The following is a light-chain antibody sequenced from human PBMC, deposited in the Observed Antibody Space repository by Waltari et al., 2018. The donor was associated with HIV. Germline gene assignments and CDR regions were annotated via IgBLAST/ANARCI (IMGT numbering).Light chain of an antibody. V-gene: IGKV1D-12*01. CDR1: QDISSW. Sequence: DTQMTQSPSAVSASVGDRVTSTCRASQDISSWLAWYQQKPGKAHKLLINAASSLQSGVPRRFSGSGSGTDFTLTISSLQPEDFASYYCQQANSFRSITFGQGTRLEIK. CDR2: AAS. CDR3: QQANSFRSIT. J-gene: IGKJ5*01.